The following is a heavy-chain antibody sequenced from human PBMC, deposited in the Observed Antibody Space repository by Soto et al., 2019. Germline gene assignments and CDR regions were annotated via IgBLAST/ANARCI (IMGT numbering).Heavy chain of an antibody. J-gene: IGHJ2*01. Sequence: QVQLVQSGAEVKKPGASVKVSCKASGYTFTNCAMHWVRQAPGQRLEWMGWINAGNGNTKYSQKFQGRVTITRDTSASTAYMELSSLRSEDTAVYYCARGGSLYLYFDLWGRGTLVTVSS. CDR2: INAGNGNT. D-gene: IGHD1-26*01. CDR3: ARGGSLYLYFDL. CDR1: GYTFTNCA. V-gene: IGHV1-3*01.